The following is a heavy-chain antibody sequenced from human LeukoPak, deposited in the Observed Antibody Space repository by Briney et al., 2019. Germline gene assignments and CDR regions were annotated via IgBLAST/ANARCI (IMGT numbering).Heavy chain of an antibody. J-gene: IGHJ4*02. V-gene: IGHV3-21*01. CDR1: GFTFSSYS. CDR2: ISSSYI. CDR3: ARFRMSFGDY. D-gene: IGHD3-10*01. Sequence: GGSLRLSCAASGFTFSSYSMNWVRQAPGKGLEWVSSISSSYIYYADSVKGRFTISRDNAKNSLYLQMNSLRAEDTAVYYCARFRMSFGDYWGQGTLVTVSS.